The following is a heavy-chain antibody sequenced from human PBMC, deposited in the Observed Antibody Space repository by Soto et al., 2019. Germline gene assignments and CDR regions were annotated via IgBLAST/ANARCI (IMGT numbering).Heavy chain of an antibody. CDR1: GYSFTSYW. CDR2: IYPGDSDT. CDR3: ARGNFDWLLNWYGMDV. Sequence: GESLKISCKGSGYSFTSYWIGWVRQMPGKGLEWMGIIYPGDSDTRYSPSFQGHVTISADKSISTAYLQWRRLKASDTAVYYCARGNFDWLLNWYGMDVWGRGTTVAVSS. V-gene: IGHV5-51*01. J-gene: IGHJ6*02. D-gene: IGHD3-9*01.